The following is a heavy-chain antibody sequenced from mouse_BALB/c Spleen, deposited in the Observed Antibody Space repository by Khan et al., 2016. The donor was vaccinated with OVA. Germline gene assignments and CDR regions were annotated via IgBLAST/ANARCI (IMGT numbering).Heavy chain of an antibody. J-gene: IGHJ3*01. Sequence: QVQLQQSGAELVKPGASVKLSCKASGYTFTSYQMYWVKQRPGQGLEWIGEINPNKGGTNFNEKFKSKATLTVDKSSSTAFMQLSSLTSEDSAVYYCIRWGYGGVTYWGQGTLVTVSA. CDR1: GYTFTSYQ. CDR3: IRWGYGGVTY. V-gene: IGHV1S81*02. D-gene: IGHD3-1*01. CDR2: INPNKGGT.